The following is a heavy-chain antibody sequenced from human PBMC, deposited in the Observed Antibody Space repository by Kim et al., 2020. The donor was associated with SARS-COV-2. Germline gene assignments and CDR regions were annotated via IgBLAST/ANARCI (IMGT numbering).Heavy chain of an antibody. CDR1: GDSISSSTFY. CDR3: ARHADY. Sequence: SETLSLTCSVSGDSISSSTFYWGWIRQPPGKGLEWIGAIHYSGSTYSNPSLKSRVTISVDTSKNQFSLNLNSVTAADTAVYYCARHADYWGQGTLVTVS. J-gene: IGHJ4*02. V-gene: IGHV4-39*01. CDR2: IHYSGST.